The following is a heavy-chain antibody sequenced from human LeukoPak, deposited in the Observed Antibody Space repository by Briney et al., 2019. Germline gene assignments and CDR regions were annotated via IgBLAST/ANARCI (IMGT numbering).Heavy chain of an antibody. CDR3: AGSGYDRVAFDY. Sequence: PSETLSLTCTVSGGSISSYYWSWIRQPPGKGLEWIGYIYYSGSTNYNPSLKSRVTISVDTSKNQFSLKLSSVTAADTAVYYCAGSGYDRVAFDYWGQGTLVTVSS. D-gene: IGHD5-12*01. J-gene: IGHJ4*02. CDR1: GGSISSYY. V-gene: IGHV4-59*01. CDR2: IYYSGST.